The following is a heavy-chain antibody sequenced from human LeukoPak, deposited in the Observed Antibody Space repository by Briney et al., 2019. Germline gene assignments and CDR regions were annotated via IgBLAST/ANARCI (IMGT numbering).Heavy chain of an antibody. CDR1: GFTFSSYA. Sequence: GGSLRLSCAASGFTFSSYAMHWVRQAPGKGLEWVAVISYDGSNKYYADSVKGRFTISRDNPKNTLYLQMNSLRAEDTGVYFCARDPAIVEADTGSEYWGQGTLVTVSS. D-gene: IGHD2-2*02. CDR2: ISYDGSNK. J-gene: IGHJ4*02. V-gene: IGHV3-30*01. CDR3: ARDPAIVEADTGSEY.